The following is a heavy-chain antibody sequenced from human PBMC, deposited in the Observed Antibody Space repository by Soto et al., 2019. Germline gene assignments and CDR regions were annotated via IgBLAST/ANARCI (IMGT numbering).Heavy chain of an antibody. D-gene: IGHD3-10*01. CDR1: GGTFSSYA. J-gene: IGHJ4*02. CDR3: AKDVSMGYAAGSYSSH. V-gene: IGHV1-69*13. CDR2: IIPIFGTA. Sequence: YSVKVSCKASGGTFSSYAISWVRQAPGQGLEWMGGIIPIFGTANYAQKFQGRVTITADESTSTAYMELSSLRSEDTAVYYCAKDVSMGYAAGSYSSHWGQGSLVTVSS.